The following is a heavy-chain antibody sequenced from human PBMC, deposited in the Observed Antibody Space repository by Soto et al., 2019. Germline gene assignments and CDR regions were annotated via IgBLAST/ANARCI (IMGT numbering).Heavy chain of an antibody. CDR1: GGSFSGYY. CDR3: ARGTYYYDSSGYYHLPFDY. J-gene: IGHJ4*02. CDR2: INHSGST. V-gene: IGHV4-34*01. D-gene: IGHD3-22*01. Sequence: NPSETLSLTCAVYGGSFSGYYWSWIRQPPGKGLEWIGEINHSGSTNYNPSLKSRVTISVDTSKNQFSLKLSSVTAADTAVYYCARGTYYYDSSGYYHLPFDYWGQGTLVTVSS.